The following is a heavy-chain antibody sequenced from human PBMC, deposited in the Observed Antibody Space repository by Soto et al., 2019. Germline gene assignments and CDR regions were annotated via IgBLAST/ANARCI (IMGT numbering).Heavy chain of an antibody. CDR2: IYYSGSS. D-gene: IGHD3-16*01. J-gene: IGHJ6*02. V-gene: IGHV4-30-4*01. Sequence: QVQLQESGPGLVKPSQTLSLTCTVSGGSISTADYYWSWVRQPPGKGLEWIGYIYYSGSSFLNPSLNSRVTTSKDTSKNQFSMRLTSLTAADTAVYYCARAMVVTVGAMDVWGRGTTVTVSS. CDR1: GGSISTADYY. CDR3: ARAMVVTVGAMDV.